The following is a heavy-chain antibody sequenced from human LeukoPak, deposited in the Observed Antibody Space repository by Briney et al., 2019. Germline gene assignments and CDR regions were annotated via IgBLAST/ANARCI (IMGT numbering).Heavy chain of an antibody. V-gene: IGHV4-59*08. D-gene: IGHD5-12*01. CDR1: GGSMNSYY. CDR2: IYSSGST. J-gene: IGHJ3*02. Sequence: PSETLSLACPVSGGSMNSYYWSWIRQPPGKGLEWIGYIYSSGSTNYSPSLKSRVTISVDTSKNQFSLKLYSVTAADTAVYYCARRYCCYRNAFDIWRQGTMVTVSS. CDR3: ARRYCCYRNAFDI.